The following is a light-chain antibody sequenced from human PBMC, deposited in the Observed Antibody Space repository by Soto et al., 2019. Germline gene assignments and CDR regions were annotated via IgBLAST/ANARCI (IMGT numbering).Light chain of an antibody. CDR1: QSVSSSY. Sequence: EIVLTQSPGTLSLSPGERATLSCRASQSVSSSYVVWYQQKPGQAPRLLIYGASSRATSLPDRFSGSWSGTEFTLTISRLEPEDFAVYYCQQYGSSPGTFGGGTKVEIK. V-gene: IGKV3-20*01. J-gene: IGKJ4*01. CDR2: GAS. CDR3: QQYGSSPGT.